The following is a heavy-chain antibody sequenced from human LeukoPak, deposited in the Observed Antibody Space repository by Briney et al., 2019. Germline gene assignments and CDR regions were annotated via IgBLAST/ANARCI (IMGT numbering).Heavy chain of an antibody. CDR3: AREGEVIAAAYDY. D-gene: IGHD6-13*01. V-gene: IGHV1-69*04. CDR1: GGTFSSYA. J-gene: IGHJ4*02. Sequence: SVKVSCKASGGTFSSYAISWVRQAPGQGLEWMGRIIPILGIANYAQKFQGRVTITADKSTSTAYMELSSLRSEDTAVYYCAREGEVIAAAYDYWGQGTLVTVSP. CDR2: IIPILGIA.